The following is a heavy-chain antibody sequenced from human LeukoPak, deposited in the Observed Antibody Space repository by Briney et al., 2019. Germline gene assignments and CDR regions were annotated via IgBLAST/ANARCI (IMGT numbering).Heavy chain of an antibody. D-gene: IGHD3-16*01. Sequence: SGPTLVKPTQTLTLTCTFSGFSLSTSGVGVGWIRQPPGKALEWLALIYWDDDKRYSPSLKSRLTITKDTSKNQVVLTMTNMDPVDTATYYCADSRIMITFGGVAEEAFDIWGQGTMVTVSS. CDR3: ADSRIMITFGGVAEEAFDI. CDR2: IYWDDDK. V-gene: IGHV2-5*02. J-gene: IGHJ3*02. CDR1: GFSLSTSGVG.